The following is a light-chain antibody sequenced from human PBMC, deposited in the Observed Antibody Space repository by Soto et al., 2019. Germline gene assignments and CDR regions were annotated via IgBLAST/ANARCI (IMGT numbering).Light chain of an antibody. Sequence: QSVLTQPPSVSAAPGQKVTISCSGSSSNIGNNYVSWYQQLPGTAPKLLIYDNNKRPSGIPDRFSGSKSGTSATLGITGLQTGDEADYYCGTWDSSLRGVFFGGGTKVTVL. CDR3: GTWDSSLRGVF. CDR1: SSNIGNNY. V-gene: IGLV1-51*01. J-gene: IGLJ2*01. CDR2: DNN.